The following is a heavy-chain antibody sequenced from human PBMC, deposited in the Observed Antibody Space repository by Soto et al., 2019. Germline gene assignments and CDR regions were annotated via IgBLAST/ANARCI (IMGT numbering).Heavy chain of an antibody. CDR3: ARDLISKVVGAPWYFDY. D-gene: IGHD2-15*01. Sequence: SETLSLTCAVYGGSFSGYYWSWIRQPPGKGLEWIGDIYHGGSTNYNPSLKSRVPISIDKSKNQFSLKLKSVTAADTAVYFCARDLISKVVGAPWYFDYWGQGTLVTVSS. CDR2: IYHGGST. J-gene: IGHJ4*02. CDR1: GGSFSGYY. V-gene: IGHV4-34*01.